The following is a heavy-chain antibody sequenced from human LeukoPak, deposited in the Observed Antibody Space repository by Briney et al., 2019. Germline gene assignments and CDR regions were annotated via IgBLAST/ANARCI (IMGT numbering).Heavy chain of an antibody. CDR1: GFTFRNHG. CDR2: IIGTGDST. D-gene: IGHD5-24*01. J-gene: IGHJ4*02. V-gene: IGHV3-23*01. CDR3: ASLYNDYGDY. Sequence: GSLRLSFAASGFTFRNHGMSLVRQAPGEGLAWVSGIIGTGDSTFYADPVKGRFTISRDNSRNTLYLHMNSLRVDDTAVYYCASLYNDYGDYWGQGALVTVSS.